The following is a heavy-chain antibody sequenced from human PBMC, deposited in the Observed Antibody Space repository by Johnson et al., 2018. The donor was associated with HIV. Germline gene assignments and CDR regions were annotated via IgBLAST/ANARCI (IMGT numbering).Heavy chain of an antibody. Sequence: VQLVESGGGLAQPGRSLRLSCAASAFTFDDYGMHWVRQAPGKGLEWVSGISWNSGSVGYADSVKGRFTISRDNAKNSLYLQMNSLKTDDTAVYYCTRDRYGVGVSWGQGTMVTVSS. CDR2: ISWNSGSV. CDR3: TRDRYGVGVS. CDR1: AFTFDDYG. J-gene: IGHJ3*01. D-gene: IGHD4-17*01. V-gene: IGHV3-9*01.